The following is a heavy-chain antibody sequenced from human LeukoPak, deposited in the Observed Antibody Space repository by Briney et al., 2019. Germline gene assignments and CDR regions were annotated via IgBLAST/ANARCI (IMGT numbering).Heavy chain of an antibody. D-gene: IGHD3-22*01. CDR2: ITPNADRT. Sequence: TGGSLRLSCAASGFTFGSYGMSWVPQAPGKGLEWVSFITPNADRTSYADSVEGRFTISRDNPRNTLYMQMNSLRDEDTALYYCAIMHGYYDGSGYWVQWGQGTLVTVSS. J-gene: IGHJ1*01. CDR1: GFTFGSYG. CDR3: AIMHGYYDGSGYWVQ. V-gene: IGHV3-23*01.